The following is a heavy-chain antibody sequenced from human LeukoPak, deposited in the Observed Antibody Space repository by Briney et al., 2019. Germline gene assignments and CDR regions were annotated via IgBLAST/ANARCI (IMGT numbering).Heavy chain of an antibody. CDR3: ARGDYYYDSSGYQYYFDY. Sequence: GGSLRLSCAASGFTFSNYWMHWVRQAPGKGLVWVSRINSDGTSTTYADSVQGRFTISRDNAKNTLYLQMNSLRAEDTAVYYCARGDYYYDSSGYQYYFDYWGQGTLVTVSS. D-gene: IGHD3-22*01. CDR1: GFTFSNYW. J-gene: IGHJ4*02. V-gene: IGHV3-74*01. CDR2: INSDGTST.